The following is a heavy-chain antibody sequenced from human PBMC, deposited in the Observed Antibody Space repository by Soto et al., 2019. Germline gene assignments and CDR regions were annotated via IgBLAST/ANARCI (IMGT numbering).Heavy chain of an antibody. CDR3: ARTLFGWGGYFDY. CDR1: GGSISSYY. Sequence: PSETLSLTCTVSGGSISSYYWSWIRQPPGKGLEWIGYIYYSGSTNYNPSLKSRVTISVDTSKNQFSLKLSSVTAADTAVYYCARTLFGWGGYFDYWGQGILVTVSS. J-gene: IGHJ4*02. CDR2: IYYSGST. V-gene: IGHV4-59*01. D-gene: IGHD3-10*02.